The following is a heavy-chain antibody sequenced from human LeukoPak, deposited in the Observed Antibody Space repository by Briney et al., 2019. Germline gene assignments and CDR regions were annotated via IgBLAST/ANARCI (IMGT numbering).Heavy chain of an antibody. CDR1: GFTFSDYY. J-gene: IGHJ4*02. CDR3: ARTLAVADH. D-gene: IGHD6-19*01. CDR2: IGYSATTV. Sequence: PGGSLRLSCAASGFTFSDYYMTWIRQAPGEGLEWISYIGYSATTVYYADSVRGRFTISRDDAKNSLFLQMDSLRAEDTAVYYCARTLAVADHWGQGTLVTVSS. V-gene: IGHV3-11*01.